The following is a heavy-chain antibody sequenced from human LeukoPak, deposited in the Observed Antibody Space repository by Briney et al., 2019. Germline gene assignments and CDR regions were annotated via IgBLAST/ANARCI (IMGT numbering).Heavy chain of an antibody. CDR2: IYPGDSDT. CDR3: ARHGLEQWGYYYMDV. Sequence: GESLKISCKGSGYSFTSYWIGWVRQMPGKGLEWMGIIYPGDSDTRYSPSFQGQVTISADKSISTAYLQWSSLKASDTAMYYCARHGLEQWGYYYMDVWGKGTTVTVSS. CDR1: GYSFTSYW. J-gene: IGHJ6*03. D-gene: IGHD6-19*01. V-gene: IGHV5-51*01.